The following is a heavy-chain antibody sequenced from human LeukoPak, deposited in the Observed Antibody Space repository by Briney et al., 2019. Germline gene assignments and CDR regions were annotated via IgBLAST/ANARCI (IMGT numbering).Heavy chain of an antibody. D-gene: IGHD2-2*01. CDR2: ISGSGGST. J-gene: IGHJ6*03. CDR3: AKHGLYCSSTSCYRYYYYYMDV. CDR1: GFTFSSYA. Sequence: GGSLRLSCAASGFTFSSYAMSWVRQAPGKGLEWVSAISGSGGSTYYADSVKGRFTISRDNSKNTLYLQMNSLRAEDTAVYYCAKHGLYCSSTSCYRYYYYYMDVWGKGTTVTVSS. V-gene: IGHV3-23*01.